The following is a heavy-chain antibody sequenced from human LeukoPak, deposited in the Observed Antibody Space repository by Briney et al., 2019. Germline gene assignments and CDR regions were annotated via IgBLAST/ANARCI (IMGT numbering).Heavy chain of an antibody. Sequence: SETLSLTCTVSGGSISSYYWSWIWQPAGKGLEWIGRIYTSGSTNYNPSLKSRVTMSVDTSKNQFSLKLSSVTAADTAVYYCATRTLYYYYGMDVWGQGTTVTVSS. J-gene: IGHJ6*02. CDR2: IYTSGST. CDR1: GGSISSYY. V-gene: IGHV4-4*07. D-gene: IGHD1-14*01. CDR3: ATRTLYYYYGMDV.